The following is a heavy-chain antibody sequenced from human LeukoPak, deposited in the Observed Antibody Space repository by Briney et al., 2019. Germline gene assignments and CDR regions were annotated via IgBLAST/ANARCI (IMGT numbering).Heavy chain of an antibody. CDR1: GGSISSYH. J-gene: IGHJ4*02. V-gene: IGHV4-59*01. CDR3: ARASYDFWSGYYLYFDY. D-gene: IGHD3-3*01. CDR2: IYYSGST. Sequence: SETLSLTCTVSGGSISSYHWSWIRQPPGKGLEWIGYIYYSGSTNYNPSLKSRVTISVDTSKNQLSLKLSSVTAADTAVYYCARASYDFWSGYYLYFDYWGQGTLVTVSS.